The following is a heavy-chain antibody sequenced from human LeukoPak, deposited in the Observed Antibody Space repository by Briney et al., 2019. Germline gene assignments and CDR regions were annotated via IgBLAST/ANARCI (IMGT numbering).Heavy chain of an antibody. V-gene: IGHV3-23*01. CDR3: TKEGSDFGVVISPYGMDV. J-gene: IGHJ6*02. CDR1: GFTFSSYG. Sequence: PGGSLRLSCAASGFTFSSYGMSWVRQAPGKGLEWVSAISGSGGSTYYADSVKGRFTISRDNSKNTLYLQMNSLRAEDTAVYYCTKEGSDFGVVISPYGMDVWGQGTTVTVSS. D-gene: IGHD3-3*01. CDR2: ISGSGGST.